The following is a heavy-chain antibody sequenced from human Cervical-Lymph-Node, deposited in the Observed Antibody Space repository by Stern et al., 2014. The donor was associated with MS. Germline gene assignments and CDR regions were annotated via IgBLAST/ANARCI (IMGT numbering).Heavy chain of an antibody. CDR1: GGSISSYY. Sequence: QVQLQESGPGLVKPSETLSLTCTVSGGSISSYYWRWIRQPPGKGLEWIGYIYYSGSTNYNPSLKSRVTISVDTSKNQFSLKLSSVTAADTAVYYCARDAGATYYFDYWGQGTLVTVSS. CDR3: ARDAGATYYFDY. J-gene: IGHJ4*02. CDR2: IYYSGST. D-gene: IGHD1-26*01. V-gene: IGHV4-59*01.